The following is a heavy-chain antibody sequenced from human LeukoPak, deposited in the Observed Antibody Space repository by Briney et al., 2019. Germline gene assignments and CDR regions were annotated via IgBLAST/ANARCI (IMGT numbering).Heavy chain of an antibody. V-gene: IGHV4-38-2*02. CDR3: AREDEYYYDSSGYYPRGGPFDY. D-gene: IGHD3-22*01. CDR2: IYHSGST. J-gene: IGHJ4*02. CDR1: NYSISSAYY. Sequence: SETLSLTCTVSNYSISSAYYWGWIRQPPGKGLEWIGSIYHSGSTYYNPSLKSRVTISVDTSKNQFSLKLSSVTAADTAVYYCAREDEYYYDSSGYYPRGGPFDYWGQGTLVTVSS.